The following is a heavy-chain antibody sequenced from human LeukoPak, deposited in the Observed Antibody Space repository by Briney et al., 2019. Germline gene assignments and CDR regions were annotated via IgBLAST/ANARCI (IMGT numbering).Heavy chain of an antibody. V-gene: IGHV4-34*01. Sequence: SETLSLTCAVYGGSFSGYYWSWIRQPPGKGLEWIGEINHSGSTNYNPSLKSRVTISVDTSKNQFSLKLSSVTAADTAVYYCARGVYGVATILSTFGYYFDYWGQGTLVTVSS. CDR1: GGSFSGYY. CDR2: INHSGST. CDR3: ARGVYGVATILSTFGYYFDY. D-gene: IGHD5-12*01. J-gene: IGHJ4*02.